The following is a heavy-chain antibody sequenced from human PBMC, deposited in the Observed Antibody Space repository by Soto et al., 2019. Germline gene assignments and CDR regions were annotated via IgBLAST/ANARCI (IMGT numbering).Heavy chain of an antibody. Sequence: GGSLRVSCASSVFTFSNHAMDWVGQAPGRGLELVSIITNTGGDTLYADSVKGRFTIARDNSKNTLYLQMNSLTAEDTAMYYCAKASGENYQGSRVFDSWGHGTRVTVSS. V-gene: IGHV3-23*01. CDR2: ITNTGGDT. D-gene: IGHD3-10*01. CDR3: AKASGENYQGSRVFDS. CDR1: VFTFSNHA. J-gene: IGHJ4*01.